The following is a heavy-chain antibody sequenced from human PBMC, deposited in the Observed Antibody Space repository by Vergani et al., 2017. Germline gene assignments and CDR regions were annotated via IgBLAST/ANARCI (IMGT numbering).Heavy chain of an antibody. D-gene: IGHD2-2*01. CDR3: ARDQVGYCSSTSCLKTRYYYYYGMDV. CDR1: GFTFSSYA. Sequence: EVQLLESGGGLVQPGGSLRLSCAASGFTFSSYAMSWVRQAPGKGLEWVSAISGSGGSTYYADSVKGRFTISRDNSKNTLYLQMNSLRAEDTAVYYCARDQVGYCSSTSCLKTRYYYYYGMDVWGQGTTVTVSS. J-gene: IGHJ6*02. CDR2: ISGSGGST. V-gene: IGHV3-23*01.